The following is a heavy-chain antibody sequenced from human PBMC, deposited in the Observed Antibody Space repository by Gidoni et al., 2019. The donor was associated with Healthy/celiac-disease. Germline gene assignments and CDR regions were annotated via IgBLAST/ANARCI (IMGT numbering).Heavy chain of an antibody. CDR3: AADYGMHRDRSRWTDY. CDR1: EFTFTSSA. D-gene: IGHD6-13*01. CDR2: IVVGSVNT. Sequence: QMQLVHSGPEVKKPGTSGKVSCRASEFTFTSSAMQWWRQARGQRLDWLGWIVVGSVNTNYAQTFHARVTITRDMSTSTAYMELSSLRSEDTAVYYWAADYGMHRDRSRWTDYWGQGTLVTVSS. J-gene: IGHJ4*02. V-gene: IGHV1-58*02.